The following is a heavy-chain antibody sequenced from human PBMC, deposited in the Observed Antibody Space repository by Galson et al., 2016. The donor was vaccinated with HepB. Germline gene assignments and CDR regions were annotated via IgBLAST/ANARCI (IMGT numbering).Heavy chain of an antibody. D-gene: IGHD5-12*01. Sequence: QSGAEVKKPGESLKISCKGSGYDFARFWIGWVRQMPGRGLEWMGLIYPGDHDTRYSPSVEGQVTMSVDKSTSTVSLQWSSLKASDPALYYCGRLGTFDTSGYFPFYFDFWGQGTLVAVSS. V-gene: IGHV5-51*01. CDR3: GRLGTFDTSGYFPFYFDF. J-gene: IGHJ4*02. CDR2: IYPGDHDT. CDR1: GYDFARFW.